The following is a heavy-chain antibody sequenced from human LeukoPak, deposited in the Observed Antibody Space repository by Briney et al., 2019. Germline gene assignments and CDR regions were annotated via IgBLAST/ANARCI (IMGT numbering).Heavy chain of an antibody. D-gene: IGHD2-21*02. J-gene: IGHJ4*02. CDR3: AGTPPPGDRYFDY. CDR1: GYTFNGYY. CDR2: INPNSGGT. V-gene: IGHV1-2*02. Sequence: GASVKVSCKACGYTFNGYYLHWLRQAPGQGLEWMGWINPNSGGTNYAQKFQGRVTMTRDTSISPAYMELSRLRYDDTAVYYCAGTPPPGDRYFDYWGQGTLVTVSS.